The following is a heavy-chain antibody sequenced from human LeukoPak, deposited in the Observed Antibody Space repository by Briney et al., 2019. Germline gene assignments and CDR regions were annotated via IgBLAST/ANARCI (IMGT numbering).Heavy chain of an antibody. V-gene: IGHV3-66*01. J-gene: IGHJ4*02. Sequence: PGGSLRLSCAASGFTLSSNSMNWVRQAPGKGLEWVSVIYSGGSTYYADSVKGRFTISRDNSKNTLYLQMNSLRAEDTAVYYCARDLVVGANKYYFDYWGQGTPVTVSS. D-gene: IGHD1-26*01. CDR3: ARDLVVGANKYYFDY. CDR1: GFTLSSNS. CDR2: IYSGGST.